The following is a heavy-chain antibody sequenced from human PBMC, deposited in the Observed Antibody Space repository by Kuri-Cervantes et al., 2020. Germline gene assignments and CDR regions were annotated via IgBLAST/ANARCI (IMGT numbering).Heavy chain of an antibody. CDR2: IRSKAYGGTT. J-gene: IGHJ4*02. CDR1: GFTFSYYA. D-gene: IGHD3-10*01. V-gene: IGHV3-49*04. CDR3: TREAQYYDY. Sequence: GESLKISCAASGFTFSYYAMHWVRQAPGKGLEWVGFIRSKAYGGTTEYAASVKGRFTISRDDSKSIAYLQMNSLKTEDTAVYYCTREAQYYDYWGQGTLVTVSS.